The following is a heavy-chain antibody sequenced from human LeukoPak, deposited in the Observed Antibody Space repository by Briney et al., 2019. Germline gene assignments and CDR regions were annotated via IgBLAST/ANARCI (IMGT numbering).Heavy chain of an antibody. CDR1: GASISTYY. V-gene: IGHV4-59*01. Sequence: PSETLSLTCTVSGASISTYYWSWIRHPPGKGLEWIGYIYYSGSTNYNPSLKSRLTISVDTSKNQFSLKLNSLTATDTAVYYCARGANWFDPWGQGTLVTVSS. CDR2: IYYSGST. CDR3: ARGANWFDP. J-gene: IGHJ5*02.